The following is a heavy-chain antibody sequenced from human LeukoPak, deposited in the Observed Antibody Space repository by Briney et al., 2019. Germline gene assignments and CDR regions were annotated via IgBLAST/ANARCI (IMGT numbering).Heavy chain of an antibody. V-gene: IGHV3-30*02. CDR1: GFTFSSYG. CDR3: AREDYYDSSGYGAFDY. J-gene: IGHJ4*02. CDR2: IRYDGSSK. D-gene: IGHD3-22*01. Sequence: GGSLRLSCAASGFTFSSYGRHWVRQAPGKGLEWVAFIRYDGSSKYYADSVKGRFTISRDNSKNTLYLQMNSLRAEDTAVYYCAREDYYDSSGYGAFDYWGQGTLVTVSS.